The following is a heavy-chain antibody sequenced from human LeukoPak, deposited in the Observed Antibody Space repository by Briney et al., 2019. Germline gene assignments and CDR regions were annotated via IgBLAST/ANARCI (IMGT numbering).Heavy chain of an antibody. CDR1: GFTFSNYA. D-gene: IGHD2-2*01. V-gene: IGHV3-23*01. J-gene: IGHJ6*03. CDR2: ISGSDGRT. Sequence: GGSLRLSCAASGFTFSNYAMSWVRQAPGKGLEWVSAISGSDGRTFYADSVKGRFTISRDNSKNTLYLQMNSLRAEDTAVYYCAKAWQAGYCSSTSCYGASMDVWGKGTTVTVSS. CDR3: AKAWQAGYCSSTSCYGASMDV.